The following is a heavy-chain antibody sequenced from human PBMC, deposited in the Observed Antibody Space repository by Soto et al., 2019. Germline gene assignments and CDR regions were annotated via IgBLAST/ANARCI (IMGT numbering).Heavy chain of an antibody. CDR2: INSDGSST. J-gene: IGHJ4*02. CDR3: ARVYCSGGGCYHLDY. D-gene: IGHD2-15*01. Sequence: GGSLRLSCAASGFTFGSYWMHWVRQAPGKGLVWVSRINSDGSSTSYADSVKGRFTISRDNAKNTLYLQMNSLRAEDTAVYYCARVYCSGGGCYHLDYSCPGPLVTDSS. CDR1: GFTFGSYW. V-gene: IGHV3-74*01.